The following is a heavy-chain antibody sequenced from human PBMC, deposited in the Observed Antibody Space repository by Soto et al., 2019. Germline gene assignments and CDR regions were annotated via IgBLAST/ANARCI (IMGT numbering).Heavy chain of an antibody. V-gene: IGHV3-9*01. D-gene: IGHD2-15*01. Sequence: PGGSLRLSCAASGFTFDDYAMHWVRQAPGKGLDWVSGISWNSGSMGYADSVKGRFTISRDNAKNSLYLQMNSLRAEDTAFYYCAKFSGPDCSASSCSGSFDFWGQGILVTVSS. J-gene: IGHJ4*02. CDR2: ISWNSGSM. CDR1: GFTFDDYA. CDR3: AKFSGPDCSASSCSGSFDF.